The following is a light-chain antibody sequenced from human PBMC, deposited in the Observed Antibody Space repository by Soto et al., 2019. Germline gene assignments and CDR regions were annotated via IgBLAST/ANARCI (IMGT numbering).Light chain of an antibody. Sequence: EVVMTQSPATLSVSPGERATLSCRASQRITTVAWYQQKPGQAPRLLIYGLSIRAPGIPTRFTVSGSGTEFTLTITSLQSEDFGVYYCQQYYDWPTFGQGTKVDIK. CDR3: QQYYDWPT. V-gene: IGKV3-15*01. J-gene: IGKJ1*01. CDR1: QRITT. CDR2: GLS.